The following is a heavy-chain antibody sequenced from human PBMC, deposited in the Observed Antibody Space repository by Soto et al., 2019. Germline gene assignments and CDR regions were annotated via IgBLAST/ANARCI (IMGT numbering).Heavy chain of an antibody. D-gene: IGHD3-16*02. CDR3: AKALGDYIWGSYRSIDY. V-gene: IGHV3-23*01. CDR1: GFTFSSYA. CDR2: ISGSGGST. J-gene: IGHJ4*02. Sequence: GGSLRLSCAASGFTFSSYAMSWVRQAPGKGLEWVSAISGSGGSTYYADSVKGRFTISRDNSKNTLYLQRNSLRAEDTAVYYCAKALGDYIWGSYRSIDYWGQGTLVTVSS.